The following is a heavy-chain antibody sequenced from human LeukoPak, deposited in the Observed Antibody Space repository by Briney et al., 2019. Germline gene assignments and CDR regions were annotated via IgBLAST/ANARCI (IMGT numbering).Heavy chain of an antibody. V-gene: IGHV3-30*02. Sequence: GGSLRLSCAASGFTFSSYGMHWVRQAPGKGLEWVAFTRYDGSNKYYADSVKGRFTISRDNSKNTLYLQMNSLRAEDTAVYYCANTGITMVRGVIPYWGQGTLVTVSS. CDR2: TRYDGSNK. CDR3: ANTGITMVRGVIPY. D-gene: IGHD3-10*01. CDR1: GFTFSSYG. J-gene: IGHJ4*02.